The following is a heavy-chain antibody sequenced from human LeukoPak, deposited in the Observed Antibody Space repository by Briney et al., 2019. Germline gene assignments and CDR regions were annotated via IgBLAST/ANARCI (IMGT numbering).Heavy chain of an antibody. V-gene: IGHV1-69*04. CDR1: GGRFTIYG. CDR3: ERVLAIVNYDSNYFDY. CDR2: IIPILGIA. J-gene: IGHJ4*02. D-gene: IGHD3-22*01. Sequence: ASVKVSRKASGGRFTIYGISWVRQAPGQGLEWMGRIIPILGIADYAQKFQGRVTITADKSTSTDYMELRSLRYEDTDVYYCERVLAIVNYDSNYFDYWGQGTLVTVSS.